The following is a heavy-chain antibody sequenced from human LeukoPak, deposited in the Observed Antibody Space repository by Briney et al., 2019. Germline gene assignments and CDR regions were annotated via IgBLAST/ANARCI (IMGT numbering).Heavy chain of an antibody. V-gene: IGHV3-21*01. D-gene: IGHD5-18*01. CDR2: ISSSSSYI. CDR1: GFSISDYA. CDR3: ASDGIQVPFDY. Sequence: GGSLRLSCVASGFSISDYAMNWVRQAPGKGLEWVSSISSSSSYIYYADSVKGRFTISRDNAKNSLYLQMNSLRAEDTAVYYCASDGIQVPFDYWGQGTLVTVSS. J-gene: IGHJ4*02.